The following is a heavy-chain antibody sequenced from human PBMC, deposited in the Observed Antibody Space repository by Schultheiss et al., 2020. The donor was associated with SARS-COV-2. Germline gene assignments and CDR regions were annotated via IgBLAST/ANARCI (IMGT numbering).Heavy chain of an antibody. Sequence: GESLKISCAASGFTFSSYAMHWVRQAPGKGLEWVAVISYDGSNKYYADSVKGRFTISRDNSKNTLYLQMNSLRAEDTAVYYCANSAGITVWFRESDGMDVWGQGTTVTVSS. D-gene: IGHD3-10*01. V-gene: IGHV3-30-3*01. CDR3: ANSAGITVWFRESDGMDV. J-gene: IGHJ6*02. CDR1: GFTFSSYA. CDR2: ISYDGSNK.